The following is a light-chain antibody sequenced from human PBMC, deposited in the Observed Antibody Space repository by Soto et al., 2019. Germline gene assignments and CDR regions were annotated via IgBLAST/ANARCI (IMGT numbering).Light chain of an antibody. V-gene: IGKV3-20*01. CDR2: GAS. J-gene: IGKJ4*01. CDR3: CQYDTTPPLT. CDR1: QSVTSNY. Sequence: DIVLTQSPGTLSLSPGDRATLSCRASQSVTSNYLAWYQQKPGQAPRLLLYGASRRAIGIPDRISGSGSGTEFTLIISRLEPEDVAVYYCCQYDTTPPLTFGGGTKVEIK.